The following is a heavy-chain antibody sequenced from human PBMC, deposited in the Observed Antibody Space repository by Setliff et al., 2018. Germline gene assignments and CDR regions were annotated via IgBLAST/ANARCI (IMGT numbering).Heavy chain of an antibody. V-gene: IGHV4-31*03. CDR3: ARQVWDYYYMDV. Sequence: SETLSLTCTVSGGSVGNSYYYWNWIRQHPRKGLEWVAYTSYTGTTYSNPPLENRLTISVDTSKNQFSLKVHFVTAADTAVYYCARQVWDYYYMDVWGKGTTVTVSS. CDR1: GGSVGNSYYY. J-gene: IGHJ6*03. CDR2: TSYTGTT. D-gene: IGHD7-27*01.